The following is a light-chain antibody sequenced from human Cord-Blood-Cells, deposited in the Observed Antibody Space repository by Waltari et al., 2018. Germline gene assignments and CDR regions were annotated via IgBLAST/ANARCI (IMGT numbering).Light chain of an antibody. J-gene: IGKJ4*01. V-gene: IGKV4-1*01. CDR2: WAS. CDR3: QQYYSTPLT. CDR1: QSVLYSSNNKNY. Sequence: DIVMTHSPDSLAVSLRETATISCESSQSVLYSSNNKNYLAWYQQKPGQPPKLLIYWASTRESGVPDRFSGSGSGTDFTLTISSLQAEDVAVYYCQQYYSTPLTFGGGTKVEIK.